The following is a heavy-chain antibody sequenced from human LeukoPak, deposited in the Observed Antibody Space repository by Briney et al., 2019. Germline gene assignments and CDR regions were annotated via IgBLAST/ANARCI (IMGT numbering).Heavy chain of an antibody. V-gene: IGHV1-3*01. D-gene: IGHD2-15*01. Sequence: ASVKVSCKGSGYTFTNYAVHWVRQAPGQRLEWLGWINPGNGDTKYSQNFQGRVTVTSDTSAATAYVELNSLTSEDTAVYYCARERWHCRVNCYSVYYYALDVWSQGTTVTVSS. CDR2: INPGNGDT. J-gene: IGHJ6*02. CDR3: ARERWHCRVNCYSVYYYALDV. CDR1: GYTFTNYA.